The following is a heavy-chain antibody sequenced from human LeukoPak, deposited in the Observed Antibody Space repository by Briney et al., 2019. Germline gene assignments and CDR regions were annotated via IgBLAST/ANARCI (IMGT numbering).Heavy chain of an antibody. D-gene: IGHD2-2*01. Sequence: GSSVKVSCKASGGTFNSYAISWVRQAPGQGLEWMGGIIPIFGTANYAQKFQGRVTITTDESTSTAYMELSSLRSEDTAVYYCARDDSACSSTSCYLNYYYYMDVWGKGTTVTVSS. CDR2: IIPIFGTA. J-gene: IGHJ6*03. CDR3: ARDDSACSSTSCYLNYYYYMDV. V-gene: IGHV1-69*05. CDR1: GGTFNSYA.